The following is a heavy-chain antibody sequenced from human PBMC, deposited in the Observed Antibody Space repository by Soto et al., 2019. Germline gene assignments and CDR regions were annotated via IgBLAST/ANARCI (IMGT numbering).Heavy chain of an antibody. CDR2: IYWNDDK. CDR3: AQSDYGDYRRDDYYFDY. D-gene: IGHD4-17*01. V-gene: IGHV2-5*01. CDR1: GFSLSTSGVG. Sequence: GSGPTLVNPTQTLTLTCTFSGFSLSTSGVGVGWIRQPPGKALEWLALIYWNDDKRYSPSLKSRLTITKDTSKNQVVLTMTNMDPVDTATYYCAQSDYGDYRRDDYYFDYWGQGTLVTVSS. J-gene: IGHJ4*02.